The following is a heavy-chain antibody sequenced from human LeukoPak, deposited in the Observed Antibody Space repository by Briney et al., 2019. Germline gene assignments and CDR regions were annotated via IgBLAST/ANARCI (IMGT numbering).Heavy chain of an antibody. D-gene: IGHD1-26*01. V-gene: IGHV3-48*02. CDR2: ISSDSKII. CDR3: ARNPAGIGDY. CDR1: GFTFTTYN. Sequence: GGALRLSCAASGFTFTTYNMNWVRQAPGKGLEWVSFISSDSKIIYYADSVKGRFTVSRDNAKNSLYLQMNSLTDEDTAVYYCARNPAGIGDYWGQGTLVTVSS. J-gene: IGHJ4*02.